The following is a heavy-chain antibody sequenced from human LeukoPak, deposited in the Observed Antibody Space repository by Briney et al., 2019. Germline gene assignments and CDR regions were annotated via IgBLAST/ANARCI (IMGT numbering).Heavy chain of an antibody. CDR1: GYTVTELC. J-gene: IGHJ4*02. CDR3: ATSLYYYDSSGYYGY. D-gene: IGHD3-22*01. CDR2: FDPEDGET. V-gene: IGHV1-24*01. Sequence: ASQKVSCKVSGYTVTELCMQWVRHSPGEGRVWIAHFDPEDGETIYAQKFQGRVTMTEDTSTDTAYMELSSLRSEDTAVYYCATSLYYYDSSGYYGYWGQGTLVPVSS.